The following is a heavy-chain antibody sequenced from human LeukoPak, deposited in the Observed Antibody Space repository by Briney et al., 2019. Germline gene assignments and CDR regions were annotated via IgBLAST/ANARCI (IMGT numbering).Heavy chain of an antibody. V-gene: IGHV4-59*01. J-gene: IGHJ5*02. CDR1: DGSISSYY. Sequence: SETLSLTCTVSDGSISSYYWSWIRQPPGKGLEWIGYIYNSGSTNYNPSLKSRVTISVDTSKNQFSLKLSSVTAADTAVYYCARDSSGWYHWFDPWGQGTLVTVSS. CDR3: ARDSSGWYHWFDP. D-gene: IGHD6-19*01. CDR2: IYNSGST.